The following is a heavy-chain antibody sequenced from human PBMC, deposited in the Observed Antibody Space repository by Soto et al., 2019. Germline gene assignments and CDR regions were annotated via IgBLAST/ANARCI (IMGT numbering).Heavy chain of an antibody. J-gene: IGHJ4*02. V-gene: IGHV1-69*01. CDR1: GGTFNNYA. D-gene: IGHD5-12*01. Sequence: QVQLVQSGAEVKKPGSSVKVSCKASGGTFNNYAISWVRQAPGQGLEWMGGIIPIIGTADYAHKFQGRLAISADESPGTTFMALSSLRSEATALYYCARGGVDVVTTSAFDYWGQGTLVPVSS. CDR3: ARGGVDVVTTSAFDY. CDR2: IIPIIGTA.